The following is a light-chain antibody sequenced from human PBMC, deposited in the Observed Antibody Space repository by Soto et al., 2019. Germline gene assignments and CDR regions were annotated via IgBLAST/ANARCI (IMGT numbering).Light chain of an antibody. V-gene: IGKV3-11*01. CDR2: YAS. J-gene: IGKJ2*01. Sequence: EIVLTQSPATLSLSPGERATLSCRASQSVSSYLAWYQQKPGQAPRLLIYYASNRATGIPARFSGSGSGTDFTLTISSLEPEDLAVYYCQQRSNWPPYTFGQGTKLEIK. CDR3: QQRSNWPPYT. CDR1: QSVSSY.